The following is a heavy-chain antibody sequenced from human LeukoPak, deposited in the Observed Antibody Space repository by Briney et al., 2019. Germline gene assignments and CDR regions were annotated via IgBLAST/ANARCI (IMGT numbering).Heavy chain of an antibody. V-gene: IGHV4-4*07. D-gene: IGHD3-22*01. J-gene: IGHJ4*02. CDR3: AREAPYYYDSSGYFDY. CDR1: GGSISSYY. CDR2: IYTSGST. Sequence: SETLSLTCTVSGGSISSYYWSWIRQPDGTGLEWIGRIYTSGSTNYNPSLKSRVTMSVDTAKNQFSLKLSSVTAADTAVYYCAREAPYYYDSSGYFDYWGQGTLVTVSS.